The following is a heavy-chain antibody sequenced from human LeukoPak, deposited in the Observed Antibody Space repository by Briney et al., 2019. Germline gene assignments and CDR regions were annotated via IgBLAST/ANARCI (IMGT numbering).Heavy chain of an antibody. CDR3: AKGHRSYGSGSYRFDY. J-gene: IGHJ4*02. Sequence: GGSLRLSCAASGFTFISYWMSWVRQAPGKGLEWVSAISGSGGSTYYADSVRGRFTISRDNSKNTLYLQMNSLRAEDTAVYYCAKGHRSYGSGSYRFDYWGQGTLVTVSS. CDR2: ISGSGGST. CDR1: GFTFISYW. V-gene: IGHV3-23*01. D-gene: IGHD3-10*01.